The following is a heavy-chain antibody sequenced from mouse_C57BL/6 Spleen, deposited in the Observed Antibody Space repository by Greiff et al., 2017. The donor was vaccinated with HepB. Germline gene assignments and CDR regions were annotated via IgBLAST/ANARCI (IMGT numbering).Heavy chain of an antibody. D-gene: IGHD2-2*01. V-gene: IGHV5-9*01. CDR1: GFTFSSYT. CDR3: ARYGYLGWFAY. CDR2: ISGGGGNT. J-gene: IGHJ3*01. Sequence: EVKLMESGGGLVKPGGSLKLSCAASGFTFSSYTMSWVRQTPEKRLEWVATISGGGGNTYYPDSVKGRFTISRDNATHTLYLQMSSLRSEDTALYYCARYGYLGWFAYWGQGTLVTVSA.